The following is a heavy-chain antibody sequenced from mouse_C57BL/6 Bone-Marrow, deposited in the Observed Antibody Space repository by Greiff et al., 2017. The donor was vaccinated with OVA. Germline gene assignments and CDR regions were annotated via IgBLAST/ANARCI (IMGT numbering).Heavy chain of an antibody. J-gene: IGHJ2*01. D-gene: IGHD1-1*01. CDR1: GYTFTSYW. CDR3: ARRTTVDDY. Sequence: VQLQQPGAELVKPGASVKLSCKASGYTFTSYWMQWVKQRPGQGLEWIGEIDPSDSSTNYNQKFKGKATLTVDTSSSTAYMQLSSLTSEDSAVYYCARRTTVDDYWGQGTTLTVSS. CDR2: IDPSDSST. V-gene: IGHV1-50*01.